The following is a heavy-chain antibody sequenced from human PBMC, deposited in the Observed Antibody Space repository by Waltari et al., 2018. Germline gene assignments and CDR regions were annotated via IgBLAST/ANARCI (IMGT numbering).Heavy chain of an antibody. Sequence: QVQLQESGPGVVKPSETLSLTCDVSGYSTSTGFYWSWIRPTSETGLEWIATIYRGCSTYYNPSFKTRVTISLDTAKNQISLKLDSVTAADTAIYYCASQRDVAAWFESWGQGTLVTVSS. CDR2: IYRGCST. J-gene: IGHJ5*01. CDR3: ASQRDVAAWFES. CDR1: GYSTSTGFY. D-gene: IGHD6-19*01. V-gene: IGHV4-38-2*01.